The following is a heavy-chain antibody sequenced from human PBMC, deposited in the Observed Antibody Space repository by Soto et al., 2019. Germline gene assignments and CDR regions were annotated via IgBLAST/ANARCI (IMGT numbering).Heavy chain of an antibody. J-gene: IGHJ6*03. V-gene: IGHV6-1*01. CDR3: ARGDYGSGSPYYYYMDV. Sequence: SQTLSLTCAISGDSVSSNSAAWNWIRQFPSRGLEWLGRTYYRSKWYNDYAVSVKSRITINPDTSKNQFSLQLNSVTPEDTAVYYCARGDYGSGSPYYYYMDVWGKGTTVTVSS. CDR1: GDSVSSNSAA. D-gene: IGHD3-10*01. CDR2: TYYRSKWYN.